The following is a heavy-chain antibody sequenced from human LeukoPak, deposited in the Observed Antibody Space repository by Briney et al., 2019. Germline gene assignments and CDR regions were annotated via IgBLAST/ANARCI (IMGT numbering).Heavy chain of an antibody. CDR3: ATYSSLNRREFQY. CDR1: GFTFSSYA. D-gene: IGHD3-22*01. J-gene: IGHJ1*01. V-gene: IGHV3-30-3*01. CDR2: ISYDGSNK. Sequence: GRSLRLSCAAAGFTFSSYAMHWVRQAPGKGLEWVAVISYDGSNKYYADSVKGRFTISRDNAKNSLYLQMNSLRAEDTAVYYCATYSSLNRREFQYWGQGTLLTVSS.